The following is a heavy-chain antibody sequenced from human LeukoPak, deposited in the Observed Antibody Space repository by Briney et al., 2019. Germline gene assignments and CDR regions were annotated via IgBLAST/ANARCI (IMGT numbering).Heavy chain of an antibody. V-gene: IGHV3-11*01. J-gene: IGHJ4*02. D-gene: IGHD3-9*01. CDR3: ATSPRKGFDWLLRFDY. CDR1: GFTFSDYY. Sequence: GGSLRLSCAASGFTFSDYYMSWIRQAPGKGLEWVSYISSSGSTIYYADSVKGRFTISRDNAKSSLYLQMNSLRAEDTAVYYCATSPRKGFDWLLRFDYWGQGTLVTVSS. CDR2: ISSSGSTI.